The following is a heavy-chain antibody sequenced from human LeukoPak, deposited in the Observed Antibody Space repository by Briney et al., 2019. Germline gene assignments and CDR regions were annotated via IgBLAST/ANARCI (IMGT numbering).Heavy chain of an antibody. CDR2: IYYSGST. J-gene: IGHJ1*01. V-gene: IGHV4-30-4*01. Sequence: SQTLSLTCTVSGGPISSGDYYWSWIRQPPGKGLEWIGYIYYSGSTYYNPSLKSRVTISVDTSKNQSSLKLSSVTAADTAVYYCASTVTENFQHWGQGTLVTVSS. CDR3: ASTVTENFQH. D-gene: IGHD4-17*01. CDR1: GGPISSGDYY.